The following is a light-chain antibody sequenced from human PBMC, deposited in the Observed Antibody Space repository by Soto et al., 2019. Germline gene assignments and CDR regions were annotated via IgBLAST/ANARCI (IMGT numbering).Light chain of an antibody. CDR3: QQYDNWPRT. CDR2: DAS. CDR1: RSVSNN. J-gene: IGKJ1*01. V-gene: IGKV3-15*01. Sequence: EIVLTQSPGTLSLSPGERATLSCRASRSVSNNYLAWYQQKRGQAPRLLIYDASTRATGISSRFSGSGSGTEFTLTISSLKSEDFAVYYCQQYDNWPRTFGQGTKVDIK.